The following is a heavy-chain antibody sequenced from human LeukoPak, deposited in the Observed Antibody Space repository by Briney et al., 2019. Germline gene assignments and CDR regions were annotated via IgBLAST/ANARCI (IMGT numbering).Heavy chain of an antibody. Sequence: ASVKVSCKASGYSFTTCGMNWVPQAPGQGLEWMGWFNTYTGNPTYAQGFTGRFVFSMDTSASTAYLQISSLKAEDMAMYYCARSWERDIVVVPAAPRFDYWGQGTLVTVSS. CDR2: FNTYTGNP. CDR1: GYSFTTCG. J-gene: IGHJ4*02. V-gene: IGHV7-81*01. CDR3: ARSWERDIVVVPAAPRFDY. D-gene: IGHD2-2*01.